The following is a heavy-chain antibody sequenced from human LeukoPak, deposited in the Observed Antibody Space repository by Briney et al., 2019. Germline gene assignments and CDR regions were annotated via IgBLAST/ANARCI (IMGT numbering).Heavy chain of an antibody. CDR2: VSGSGGST. J-gene: IGHJ4*02. CDR1: GFTFSSFA. Sequence: PGGSLRLSCAASGFTFSSFAMSWVRRAPGKGLEWVSVVSGSGGSTNYADSVKGRFTISRDNSKNTLYLQMNSLRVEDTAVYYCAKDRNYDFWSGYHNYFDYWGQGTLVTVSS. V-gene: IGHV3-23*01. D-gene: IGHD3-3*01. CDR3: AKDRNYDFWSGYHNYFDY.